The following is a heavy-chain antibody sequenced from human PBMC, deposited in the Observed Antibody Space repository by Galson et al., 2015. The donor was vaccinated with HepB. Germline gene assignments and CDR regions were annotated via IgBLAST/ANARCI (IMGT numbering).Heavy chain of an antibody. V-gene: IGHV3-7*01. CDR1: GFTSSSYY. D-gene: IGHD6-19*01. CDR2: IKQDGSEK. Sequence: SLRLSCAASGFTSSSYYMSWVRQAPGKGLEWVANIKQDGSEKYYVDSVKGRFTISRDNAKNSLYLQMNSLRAEDTAVYYCARDVTVTGTPFGYWGQGTLVTVSS. CDR3: ARDVTVTGTPFGY. J-gene: IGHJ4*02.